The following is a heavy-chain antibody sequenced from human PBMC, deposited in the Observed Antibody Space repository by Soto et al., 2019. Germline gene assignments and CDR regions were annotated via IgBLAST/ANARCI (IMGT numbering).Heavy chain of an antibody. V-gene: IGHV6-1*01. Sequence: PSQTLSLTCVGSGDTVSSNSVAWNWVRQSPSRGLEWLGRTYYGSRWYSDYAVSVRSRIDINADTSKNQVSLQLNSVTPEDTAVYYCARSEEDSDYYYYGMDVWGQGTTVTVS. D-gene: IGHD2-15*01. CDR2: TYYGSRWYS. CDR3: ARSEEDSDYYYYGMDV. J-gene: IGHJ6*02. CDR1: GDTVSSNSVA.